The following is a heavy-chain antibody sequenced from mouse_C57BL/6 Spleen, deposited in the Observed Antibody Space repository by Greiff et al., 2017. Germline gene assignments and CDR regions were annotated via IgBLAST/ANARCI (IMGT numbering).Heavy chain of an antibody. D-gene: IGHD1-1*01. V-gene: IGHV1-19*01. CDR2: INPYNGGT. CDR1: GYTFTDYY. Sequence: VHVKQSGPVLVKPGASVKMSCKASGYTFTDYYMNWVKQSHGKSLEWIGVINPYNGGTSYNQKFKGKATLTVDKSSSTAYMELNSLTSEDSAVYYCARRTYYGSSFYWYFDVWGTGTTVTVSS. J-gene: IGHJ1*03. CDR3: ARRTYYGSSFYWYFDV.